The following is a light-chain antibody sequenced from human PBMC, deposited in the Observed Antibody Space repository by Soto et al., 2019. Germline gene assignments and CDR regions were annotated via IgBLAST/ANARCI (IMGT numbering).Light chain of an antibody. J-gene: IGLJ3*02. CDR2: DVS. CDR1: SSDVGAYHS. V-gene: IGLV2-14*03. CDR3: SSFTDTGTVM. Sequence: QLVLTQPASVSGSPGQSFTISCTGTSSDVGAYHSVSWYQQHPGKAPKLIIFDVSNRPSGVSNRFSGSKSGNTASLTISGLQAEDEADYYCSSFTDTGTVMFGGGTKHRP.